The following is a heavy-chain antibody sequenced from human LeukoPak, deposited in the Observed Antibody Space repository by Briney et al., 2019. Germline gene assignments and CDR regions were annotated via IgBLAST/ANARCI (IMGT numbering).Heavy chain of an antibody. J-gene: IGHJ4*02. D-gene: IGHD6-19*01. V-gene: IGHV4-59*08. CDR3: ARLATAGYLNY. CDR2: ISHSGST. Sequence: SETLSLTCTVSGGSISSYYWSWIRQPPGKGLEWIGYISHSGSTNYNPSLKSRVTISVDTSKRQFSLRVSSVTAADTAVYYCARLATAGYLNYWGQGTLVAVSS. CDR1: GGSISSYY.